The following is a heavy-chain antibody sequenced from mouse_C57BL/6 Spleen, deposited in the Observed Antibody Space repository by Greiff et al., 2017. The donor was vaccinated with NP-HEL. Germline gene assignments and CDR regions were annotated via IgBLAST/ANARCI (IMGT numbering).Heavy chain of an antibody. CDR2: INPSSGYT. J-gene: IGHJ4*01. V-gene: IGHV1-4*01. Sequence: VKVVESGAELARPGASVKMSCKASGYTFTSYTMHWVKQRPGQGLEWIGYINPSSGYTKYNQKFKDKATLTADKSSSTAYMQLSSLTSEDSAVYYCATSTGTYYAMDYWGQGTSVTVSS. CDR1: GYTFTSYT. D-gene: IGHD4-1*02. CDR3: ATSTGTYYAMDY.